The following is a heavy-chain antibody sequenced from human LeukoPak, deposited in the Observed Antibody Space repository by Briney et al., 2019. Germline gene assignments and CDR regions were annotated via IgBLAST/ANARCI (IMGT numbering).Heavy chain of an antibody. Sequence: GESLKISCKGSGYSFTNYWIGWVRQMPGKGLEWMGIIYPGDSDTRYSPSFQGQVTISADKSISTAYLQWSSLKASDTAMYYCARHRVYGSGSYDAFDIWGQGTMVTVSS. CDR1: GYSFTNYW. CDR2: IYPGDSDT. V-gene: IGHV5-51*01. D-gene: IGHD3-10*01. J-gene: IGHJ3*02. CDR3: ARHRVYGSGSYDAFDI.